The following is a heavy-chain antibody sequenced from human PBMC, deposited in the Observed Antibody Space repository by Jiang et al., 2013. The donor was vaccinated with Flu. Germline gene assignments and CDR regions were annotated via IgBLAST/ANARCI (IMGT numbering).Heavy chain of an antibody. CDR1: GGSISSGGYY. V-gene: IGHV4-31*03. CDR3: ARLYDFWSGYPLPQGFDP. D-gene: IGHD3-3*01. CDR2: IYHLGST. J-gene: IGHJ5*02. Sequence: KPSQTLSLTCTVFGGSISSGGYYWSWIRQHPEKGLEWIGYIYHLGSTYYNPSLKTRLTISVDTSKNQFSLNLSSVTAADTAVYYCARLYDFWSGYPLPQGFDPWGQGILVTVSS.